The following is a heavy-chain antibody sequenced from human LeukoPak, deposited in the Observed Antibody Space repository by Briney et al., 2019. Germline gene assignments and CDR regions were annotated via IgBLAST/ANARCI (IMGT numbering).Heavy chain of an antibody. CDR1: GGSISSYY. CDR2: IYYSGST. CDR3: ARAQDDPSAFDY. Sequence: SETLSLTCTVSGGSISSYYWSWIRQPPGEGLEWIGYIYYSGSTNYNPSLKSRVTISVDTSKNQFSLKLSSVTAADTAVYYCARAQDDPSAFDYWGQGTLVTVSS. J-gene: IGHJ4*02. V-gene: IGHV4-59*01. D-gene: IGHD5-24*01.